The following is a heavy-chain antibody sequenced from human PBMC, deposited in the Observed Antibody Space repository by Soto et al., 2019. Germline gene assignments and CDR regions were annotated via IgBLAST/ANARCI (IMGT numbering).Heavy chain of an antibody. CDR3: ARDGPGVAPY. D-gene: IGHD2-15*01. CDR2: INYRGTT. V-gene: IGHV4-31*03. CDR1: GGSIIDGQTY. Sequence: QVQLQESGPGLVKPSQTLSLTCTVSGGSIIDGQTYLNWIRQHPERGLEWMGYINYRGTTNYSPALKNRILKSINTSKNQFSPRLTSVTAADTAVYYCARDGPGVAPYWGQGTLVTVSS. J-gene: IGHJ4*02.